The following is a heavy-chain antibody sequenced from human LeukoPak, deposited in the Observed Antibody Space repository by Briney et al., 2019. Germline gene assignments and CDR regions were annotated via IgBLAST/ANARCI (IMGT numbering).Heavy chain of an antibody. CDR1: GGSFSGYY. V-gene: IGHV4-34*01. CDR3: ARGGAEKFRGSYGRNFDY. J-gene: IGHJ4*02. CDR2: INHSGST. D-gene: IGHD5-18*01. Sequence: SETLSLTCAVYGGSFSGYYWSWIRQPPGKGLEWIGEINHSGSTNYNPSPKSRVTISVDTSKNQFSLKLSSVTAADTAVYYCARGGAEKFRGSYGRNFDYWGQGTLVTVSS.